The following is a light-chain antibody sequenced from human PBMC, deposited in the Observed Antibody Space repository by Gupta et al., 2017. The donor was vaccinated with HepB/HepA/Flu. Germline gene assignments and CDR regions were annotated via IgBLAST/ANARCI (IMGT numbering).Light chain of an antibody. CDR3: QQGYSPPLT. Sequence: DIQMTQSPSSLSASVGDRVTITCRASQSISTYLNWYQQKPGKAPKVLIYAASSFESGIPSRFSGSGSGTDFTLTISSLQPEDFAAYYCQQGYSPPLTFGGGTKVEIE. J-gene: IGKJ4*01. CDR2: AAS. V-gene: IGKV1-39*01. CDR1: QSISTY.